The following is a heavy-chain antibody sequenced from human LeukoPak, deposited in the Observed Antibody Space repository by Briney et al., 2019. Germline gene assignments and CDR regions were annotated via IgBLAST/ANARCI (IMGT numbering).Heavy chain of an antibody. CDR1: GGSISSSSYY. V-gene: IGHV4-39*01. D-gene: IGHD3-22*01. Sequence: SETLSLTCTVSGGSISSSSYYWGWIRQPPGKGLEWIGSIYYSGSTYYNPSLKSRVTISVDTSKNQFSLKLSSVTAADTAVYYCARHPLRLITMIVVVTKSGDAFDIWGQGTMVTVSS. J-gene: IGHJ3*02. CDR3: ARHPLRLITMIVVVTKSGDAFDI. CDR2: IYYSGST.